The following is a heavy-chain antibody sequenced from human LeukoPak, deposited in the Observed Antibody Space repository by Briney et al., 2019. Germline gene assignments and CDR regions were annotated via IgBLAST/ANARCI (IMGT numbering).Heavy chain of an antibody. CDR1: GYTFTNYY. J-gene: IGHJ3*02. Sequence: GASVKVSCKASGYTFTNYYMHWVRQAPGQGLEWMGIINPSGGSTSYAQKFQGRVTMTRDTSTSTVYIELSSLRSEDTAVYYCARPMATFDAFDIWGQGTKVTVSS. CDR2: INPSGGST. CDR3: ARPMATFDAFDI. D-gene: IGHD5-24*01. V-gene: IGHV1-46*01.